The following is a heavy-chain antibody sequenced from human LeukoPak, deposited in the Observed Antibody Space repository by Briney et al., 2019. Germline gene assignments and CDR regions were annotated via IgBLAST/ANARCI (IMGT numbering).Heavy chain of an antibody. CDR3: ARAQTLFWEFDGFDI. CDR2: VTSTNKI. V-gene: IGHV3-69-1*01. Sequence: GGSLRLSCVASGFTFSSHSINWVRQAPGKGLEWIATVTSTNKIHYADSVKGRFTISRDNAENSVYLQMNSLRDEDTAVYSCARAQTLFWEFDGFDIWGGGTKVTVSS. J-gene: IGHJ3*02. CDR1: GFTFSSHS. D-gene: IGHD3-3*01.